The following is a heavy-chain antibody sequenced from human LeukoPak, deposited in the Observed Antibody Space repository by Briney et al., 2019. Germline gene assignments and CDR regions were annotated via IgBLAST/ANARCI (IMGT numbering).Heavy chain of an antibody. CDR1: GFTFSSYA. J-gene: IGHJ4*02. CDR2: ISRSGDDT. D-gene: IGHD3-10*01. Sequence: GGSLRLSCAASGFTFSSYAMSWVRQAPGKGLEWVSSISRSGDDTYYADSVRGRFTISRDNSKNTLYLQMNSLRAKDTAIYYCAKDQLLGWGQGTQVTVSS. CDR3: AKDQLLG. V-gene: IGHV3-23*01.